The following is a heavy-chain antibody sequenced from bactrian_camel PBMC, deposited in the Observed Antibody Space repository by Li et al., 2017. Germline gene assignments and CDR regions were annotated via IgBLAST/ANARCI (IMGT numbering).Heavy chain of an antibody. Sequence: VQLVQSGGESVQAGGSLRLSCDISLYIYSSYCMGWFRQAPGKGLEWVSSINNDGKITVYSNSTKGRFTISQDNAKNSVYLQMNSLKFEDTAVYYCVIYSDAAGIWGHEYNYWAQGTQVTVS. D-gene: IGHD4*01. CDR3: VIYSDAAGIWGHEYNY. V-gene: IGHV3S40*01. CDR1: LYIYSSYC. J-gene: IGHJ4*01. CDR2: INNDGKIT.